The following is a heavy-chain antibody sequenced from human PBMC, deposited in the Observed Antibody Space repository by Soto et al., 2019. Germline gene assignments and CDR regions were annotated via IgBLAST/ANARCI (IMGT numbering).Heavy chain of an antibody. CDR1: GGSVGSGSYY. V-gene: IGHV4-61*01. CDR3: ARDQINYDFWSGYRWFDP. D-gene: IGHD3-3*01. Sequence: PSETLSLTCTVSGGSVGSGSYYWSWIRQPPGKGLEWIGYIYYSGSTNYNPSLKSRVTISVDTSKNQFSLKLSSVTAADTAVYYCARDQINYDFWSGYRWFDPWGQGTLVTVSS. J-gene: IGHJ5*02. CDR2: IYYSGST.